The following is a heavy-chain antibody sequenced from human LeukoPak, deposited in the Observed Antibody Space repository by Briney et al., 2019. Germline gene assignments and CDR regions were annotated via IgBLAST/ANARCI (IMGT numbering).Heavy chain of an antibody. V-gene: IGHV4-59*10. CDR2: IYTSGST. D-gene: IGHD6-13*01. CDR1: GGSFSSYY. Sequence: SETLSLTCAVYGGSFSSYYWSWIRQPAGKGLEWIGRIYTSGSTNYNPSLKSRVTISVDTSKNQFSLKLTSVTAADTAVYYCARGYSSSWYFNWFDPWGQGTLVTVSS. J-gene: IGHJ5*02. CDR3: ARGYSSSWYFNWFDP.